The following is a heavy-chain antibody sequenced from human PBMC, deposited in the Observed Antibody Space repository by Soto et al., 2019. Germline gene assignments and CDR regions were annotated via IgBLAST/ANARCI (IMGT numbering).Heavy chain of an antibody. CDR3: AKNSFRGYSYGYLSY. CDR2: ISGSGGST. CDR1: GFTFSSYA. Sequence: EVQLLESGGGLVQPGGSLRLSCAASGFTFSSYAMSWVRQAPGKGLEWVSAISGSGGSTYYADSVKGRFTISRDNSKNTLYLQKNSLKAEDTAVYYCAKNSFRGYSYGYLSYWGQGTLVTGSS. V-gene: IGHV3-23*01. J-gene: IGHJ4*02. D-gene: IGHD5-18*01.